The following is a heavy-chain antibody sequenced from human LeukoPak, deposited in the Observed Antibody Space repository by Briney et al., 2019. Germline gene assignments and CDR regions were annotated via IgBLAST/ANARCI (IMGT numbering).Heavy chain of an antibody. Sequence: SETLSLTCAVYGGSFSGYYWSWIRQPLGKGLEWTGEINHSGSTNYNPSLKSRVTISVDTSKNQFSLKLSSVTAADTAVYYCAKADYYYDSSGYYPDAFDIWGQGTMVTVSS. CDR1: GGSFSGYY. J-gene: IGHJ3*02. V-gene: IGHV4-34*01. CDR3: AKADYYYDSSGYYPDAFDI. CDR2: INHSGST. D-gene: IGHD3-22*01.